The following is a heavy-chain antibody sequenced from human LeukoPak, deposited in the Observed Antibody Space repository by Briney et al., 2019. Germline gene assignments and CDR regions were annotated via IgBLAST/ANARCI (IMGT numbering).Heavy chain of an antibody. J-gene: IGHJ4*02. CDR3: ARGGVVGATKNYDC. CDR1: GFTFRNYG. V-gene: IGHV3-33*01. D-gene: IGHD1-26*01. CDR2: IWYDGSNK. Sequence: GGFLRLSCAASGFTFRNYGMHWVRQAPGKGLEWVAVIWYDGSNKNYADSVKGRFTISRDNSKNTLDLQMNSLRAEDTAVYYCARGGVVGATKNYDCWGQGALVTVSS.